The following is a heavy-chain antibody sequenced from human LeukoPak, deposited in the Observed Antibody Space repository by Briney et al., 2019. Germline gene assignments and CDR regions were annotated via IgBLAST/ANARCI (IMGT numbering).Heavy chain of an antibody. D-gene: IGHD3-22*01. J-gene: IGHJ5*02. CDR1: GGSISSYY. Sequence: SETLSLTCTVSGGSISSYYWIWIRQPPGKGLEWIGYIYYSGSTNYNPSLKSRVTISVDTSKNQFSLKLSSVTAADTAVYYCARAHNYYDSSGYSGNWFDPWGQGTLVTVSS. V-gene: IGHV4-59*01. CDR2: IYYSGST. CDR3: ARAHNYYDSSGYSGNWFDP.